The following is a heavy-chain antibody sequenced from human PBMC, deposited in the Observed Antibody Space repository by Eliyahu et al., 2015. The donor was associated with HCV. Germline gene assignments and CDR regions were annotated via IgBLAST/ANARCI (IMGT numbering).Heavy chain of an antibody. D-gene: IGHD6-6*01. V-gene: IGHV4-39*01. CDR3: ARHERAAARAVFWFDP. Sequence: QLQLQESGPGLVKPSETLSLTCAVSGDSVISNXIYWGWIRQPPGKGLEWIGSFYYSGTTYYNPALQSRVTMSFEPSKNQVSLNLRSVTAADTAIYYCARHERAAARAVFWFDPWGQGTPVTVSS. CDR2: FYYSGTT. J-gene: IGHJ5*02. CDR1: GDSVISNXIY.